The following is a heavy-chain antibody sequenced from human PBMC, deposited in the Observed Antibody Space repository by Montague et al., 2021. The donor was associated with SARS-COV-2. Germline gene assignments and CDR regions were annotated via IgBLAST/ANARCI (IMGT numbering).Heavy chain of an antibody. J-gene: IGHJ5*02. V-gene: IGHV4-39*01. CDR2: IYYSGST. Sequence: SETLSLTCTVSGGSISSSSYYWSWIRQPPGKGLEWIGSIYYSGSTYYNPSLKSRVTISVDTSKNQFSLKLSSVTAADTAVYYCARNPADYYGSGSYPTWENWFDPWGQGTLVTASS. CDR1: GGSISSSSYY. CDR3: ARNPADYYGSGSYPTWENWFDP. D-gene: IGHD3-10*01.